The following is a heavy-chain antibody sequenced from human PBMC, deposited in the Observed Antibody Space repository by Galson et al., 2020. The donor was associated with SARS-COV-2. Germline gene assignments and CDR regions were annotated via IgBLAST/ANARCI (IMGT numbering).Heavy chain of an antibody. J-gene: IGHJ5*02. CDR1: GYTPTELS. CDR2: FDPEDGET. D-gene: IGHD4-17*01. Sequence: ASVKVSCKVSGYTPTELSMHWVRQAPGKGLEWMGGFDPEDGETIYAQKFQGRVTMTEDTSTDTAYMELSSLRSEDTAVYYCATSTTVTTSSWFDPWGQGTLVTVSS. CDR3: ATSTTVTTSSWFDP. V-gene: IGHV1-24*01.